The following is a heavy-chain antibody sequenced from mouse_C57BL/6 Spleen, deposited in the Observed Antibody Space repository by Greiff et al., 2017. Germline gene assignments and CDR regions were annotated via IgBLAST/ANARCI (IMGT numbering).Heavy chain of an antibody. J-gene: IGHJ1*03. V-gene: IGHV2-2*01. Sequence: QVQLKESGPGLVQPSQSLSITCTVSGFSLTSYGVHWVRQSPGKGLEWLGVIWSGGSTDYNAAFISRLSISKDNSKSQVFFKMNSLQADDTALYYCARTAVVRYFDVWGTGTTVTVSS. CDR1: GFSLTSYG. CDR3: ARTAVVRYFDV. D-gene: IGHD1-1*01. CDR2: IWSGGST.